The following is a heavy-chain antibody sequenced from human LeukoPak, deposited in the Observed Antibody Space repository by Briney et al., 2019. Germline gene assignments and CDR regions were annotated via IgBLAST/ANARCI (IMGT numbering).Heavy chain of an antibody. J-gene: IGHJ4*02. Sequence: PSETLSLTCAVYGGSFSGYYWSWIRQPPGKGLEWIGEINHSGSTNYNPSLKSRVTISVDTSKNQFSLKLSSVTAADTAVYYRASRRRLRQHLKYYFDYWSQGTLVTVSS. CDR2: INHSGST. D-gene: IGHD4-17*01. V-gene: IGHV4-34*01. CDR1: GGSFSGYY. CDR3: ASRRRLRQHLKYYFDY.